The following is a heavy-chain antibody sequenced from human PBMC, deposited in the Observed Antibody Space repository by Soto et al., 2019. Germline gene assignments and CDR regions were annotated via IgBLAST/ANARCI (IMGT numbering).Heavy chain of an antibody. CDR2: ISGSGGST. CDR1: GFTFSSYA. V-gene: IGHV3-23*01. Sequence: EVQLLESGGGLVQPGGSLRLSCAASGFTFSSYAMSWVRQAPGKGLEWVSAISGSGGSTYYADTVKGRFTISRDNTKNALYLQMNSRRAEDTAVYYCARYYSEGDYWGQGTLVTVSS. D-gene: IGHD3-10*01. J-gene: IGHJ4*02. CDR3: ARYYSEGDY.